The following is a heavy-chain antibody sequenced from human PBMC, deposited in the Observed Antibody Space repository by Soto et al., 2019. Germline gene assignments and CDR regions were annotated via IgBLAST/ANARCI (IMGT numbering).Heavy chain of an antibody. CDR3: ARDLENAIHSYVH. V-gene: IGHV3-21*04. CDR1: GFTFKLYS. Sequence: GGSLRLSCEASGFTFKLYSMNWVRQAPGKGLECVTSISGNGRYIYYADSIKGRFTVSRDNAKSSLYLQINSQRDEDTAVDYCARDLENAIHSYVHWGQGTLVTVAS. D-gene: IGHD3-10*02. J-gene: IGHJ4*02. CDR2: ISGNGRYI.